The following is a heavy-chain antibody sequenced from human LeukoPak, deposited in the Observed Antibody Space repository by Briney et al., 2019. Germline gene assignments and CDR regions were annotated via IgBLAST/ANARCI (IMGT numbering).Heavy chain of an antibody. J-gene: IGHJ4*02. CDR1: GFTFSEYP. V-gene: IGHV3-30*14. D-gene: IGHD6-19*01. Sequence: GGSLRLSCSASGFTFSEYPMHWVRQAPGKGLEWVALISFNGSNKDYADSVKGRFTISRDNSKNTLFLQMNSLRAEDTAVYYCARSNQWLVLGYWGQGTLVTVSS. CDR3: ARSNQWLVLGY. CDR2: ISFNGSNK.